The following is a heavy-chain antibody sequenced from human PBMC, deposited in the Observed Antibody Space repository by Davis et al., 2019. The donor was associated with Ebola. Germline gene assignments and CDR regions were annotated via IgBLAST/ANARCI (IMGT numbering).Heavy chain of an antibody. CDR3: ARGGSYYYGMDV. CDR1: GGSFSGYS. Sequence: SETLSLTCAVYGGSFSGYSWSWIRQPPGKGLEWIGHIYHSGSTYYNPSLKSRVTISVDRSKNQFSLKLSSVTAADTAVYYCARGGSYYYGMDVWGQGTTVTVSS. V-gene: IGHV4-30-2*01. CDR2: IYHSGST. J-gene: IGHJ6*02. D-gene: IGHD2-15*01.